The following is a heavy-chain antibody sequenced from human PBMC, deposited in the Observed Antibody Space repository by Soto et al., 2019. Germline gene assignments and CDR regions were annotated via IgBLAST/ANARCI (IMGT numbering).Heavy chain of an antibody. J-gene: IGHJ3*02. CDR3: ARDPRSGYDSSGYYYTGAFDI. Sequence: TLSLTCTLTRRSIPSGGSYWSWIGQPPGNGLEWIGYIYYSGSTYYNPSLKSRVAISVDTSKNQFSLKLSSVTAADTAVYYCARDPRSGYDSSGYYYTGAFDIWGQGTMVS. V-gene: IGHV4-31*03. D-gene: IGHD3-22*01. CDR2: IYYSGST. CDR1: RRSIPSGGSY.